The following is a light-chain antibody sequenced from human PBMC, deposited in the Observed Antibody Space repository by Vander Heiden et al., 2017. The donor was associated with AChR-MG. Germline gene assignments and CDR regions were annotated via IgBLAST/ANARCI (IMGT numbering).Light chain of an antibody. V-gene: IGLV2-8*01. Sequence: QSSLTHPPFSSGSLGPSVTLSCPVTICVLLAYKYVSWYQQYPGKAPRLLIYEVNQRPSGVPDRFSGSKYGNTASLTVAGLQAEDEADYYCSSYAGNYICVLFGGGTRLTVL. CDR3: SSYAGNYICVL. J-gene: IGLJ2*01. CDR1: ICVLLAYKY. CDR2: EVN.